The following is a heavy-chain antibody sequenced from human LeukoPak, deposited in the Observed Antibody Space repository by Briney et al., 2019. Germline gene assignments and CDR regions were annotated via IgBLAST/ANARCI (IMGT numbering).Heavy chain of an antibody. CDR1: GFTFSRYW. V-gene: IGHV3-7*03. Sequence: GGSLRLSCAASGFTFSRYWMSWVRQAPGKGLEWVASVKEDGSQKNHADTVEGRFTISRDNAKKSLVLQMNSLRVEDTAIYYCAREAYWGPGTLVTVSS. CDR2: VKEDGSQK. CDR3: AREAY. J-gene: IGHJ4*02.